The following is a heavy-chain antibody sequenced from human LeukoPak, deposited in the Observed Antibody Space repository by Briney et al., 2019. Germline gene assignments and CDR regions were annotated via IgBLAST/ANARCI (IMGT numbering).Heavy chain of an antibody. Sequence: GGSLRLSCAASGFTFSNYGMHCVRQAPGKGLEWVAGISEDGINKYYADSVKARFTISRDNSNNTLFLQMNNLRADDTAVYYCAKDRETTASGTFDYWGQGALVTVSS. D-gene: IGHD6-13*01. CDR1: GFTFSNYG. J-gene: IGHJ4*02. CDR3: AKDRETTASGTFDY. CDR2: ISEDGINK. V-gene: IGHV3-30*18.